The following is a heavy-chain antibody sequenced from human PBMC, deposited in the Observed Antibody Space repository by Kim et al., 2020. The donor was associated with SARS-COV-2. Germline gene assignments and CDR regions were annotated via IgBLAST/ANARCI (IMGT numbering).Heavy chain of an antibody. CDR1: GYSFTSYW. D-gene: IGHD3-3*01. CDR3: ARIHSIFGVVRWFDP. Sequence: GASLKISCKGSGYSFTSYWISWVRQMPGKGLEWMGRIDPSDSYTNYSPSFQGHVTISADKSISTAYLQWSSLKASDTAMYYCARIHSIFGVVRWFDPWGQGTLVTVSS. J-gene: IGHJ5*02. CDR2: IDPSDSYT. V-gene: IGHV5-10-1*01.